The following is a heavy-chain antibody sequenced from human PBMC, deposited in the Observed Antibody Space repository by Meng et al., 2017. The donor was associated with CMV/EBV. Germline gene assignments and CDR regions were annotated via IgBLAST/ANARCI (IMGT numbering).Heavy chain of an antibody. Sequence: ASAKVSCKASGYTFTGYYMHWVRQAPGQGLEWMGWINPNSGGTNYAQKFQGRVTMTRDTSISTAYMELSRLRSDDTAVYYCARDSHCSSTSCPLDYWGQGTLVTVSS. CDR2: INPNSGGT. J-gene: IGHJ4*02. D-gene: IGHD2-2*01. V-gene: IGHV1-2*02. CDR3: ARDSHCSSTSCPLDY. CDR1: GYTFTGYY.